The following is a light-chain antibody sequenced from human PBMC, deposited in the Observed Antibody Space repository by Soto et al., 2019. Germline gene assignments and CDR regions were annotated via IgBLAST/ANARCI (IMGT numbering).Light chain of an antibody. Sequence: EIVLTQSPGTLSLSPGERATLSCRASQSVSSSYLAWYQQKPGQAPRLLIYGASSRATGIPDRFSGSGSGTDFTLTISRLEPEGFAVYYCQQYAISPWTFGQGTKVQIK. J-gene: IGKJ1*01. CDR2: GAS. CDR3: QQYAISPWT. V-gene: IGKV3-20*01. CDR1: QSVSSSY.